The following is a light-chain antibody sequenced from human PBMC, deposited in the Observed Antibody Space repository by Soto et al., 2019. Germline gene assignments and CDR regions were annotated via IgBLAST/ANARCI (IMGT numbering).Light chain of an antibody. V-gene: IGKV3-15*01. Sequence: EVVMTQSPATLSVSPGDGATLSCRASQTVHSNLAWYQQKPGQAPRLLIYDTSTRATDIPFRFSGGGSGTEFTLTISSLQSEDFAVYYGQQYNNWPLTFGGGTKVEIK. CDR2: DTS. CDR1: QTVHSN. CDR3: QQYNNWPLT. J-gene: IGKJ4*01.